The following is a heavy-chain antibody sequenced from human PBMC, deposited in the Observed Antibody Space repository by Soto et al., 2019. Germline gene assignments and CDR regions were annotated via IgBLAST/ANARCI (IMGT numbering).Heavy chain of an antibody. CDR3: AKVSEGSMITFGGVIAY. Sequence: GVSLRLSCAASGFTFSSYSIHWVRQAPGKGLEWVAVISFDGDIQYYADSVKGRFTISRDNSKNTLYLQMDSLRAADTAVYYCAKVSEGSMITFGGVIAYWGQGTLVTVSS. V-gene: IGHV3-30*18. CDR1: GFTFSSYS. J-gene: IGHJ4*02. CDR2: ISFDGDIQ. D-gene: IGHD3-16*02.